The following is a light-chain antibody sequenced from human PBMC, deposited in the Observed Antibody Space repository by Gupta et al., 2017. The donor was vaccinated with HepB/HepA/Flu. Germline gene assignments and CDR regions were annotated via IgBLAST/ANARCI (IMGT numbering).Light chain of an antibody. CDR2: LGS. V-gene: IGKV2-28*01. CDR1: QSPLHSNGYNY. Sequence: DIVMTQSPLSLPVTPGEPASISCRSSQSPLHSNGYNYLDWYLQKPGQAPQLLIYLGSNRASGVPDRFSGSGSGTDCTLKISRVEAEDVGVYYCMQALRTGTFGRGTXVEIK. J-gene: IGKJ4*01. CDR3: MQALRTGT.